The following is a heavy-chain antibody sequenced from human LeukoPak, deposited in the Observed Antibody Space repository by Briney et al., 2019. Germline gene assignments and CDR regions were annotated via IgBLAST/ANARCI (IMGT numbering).Heavy chain of an antibody. CDR2: IYYSGST. CDR3: ARADGYSGSYYAFDI. CDR1: GGSISSYY. J-gene: IGHJ3*02. Sequence: PSETLSLTCTVSGGSISSYYWSWIRQPPGKGLEWIGYIYYSGSTNCNPSLKSRVTISVDTSKNQFSLKLSSVTAADTAVYYCARADGYSGSYYAFDIWGQGTMVTVSS. V-gene: IGHV4-59*01. D-gene: IGHD1-26*01.